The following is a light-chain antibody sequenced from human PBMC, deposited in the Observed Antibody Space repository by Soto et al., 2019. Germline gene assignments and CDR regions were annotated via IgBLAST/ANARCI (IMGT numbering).Light chain of an antibody. CDR3: QQYYTTPRT. J-gene: IGKJ1*01. CDR2: WAS. V-gene: IGKV4-1*01. Sequence: DIVMTPSPDSLAVSLGERATINCKASQSVLYNSNNKNYLAWYQQKPGQPPKLLIYWASTRESGVPDRFSGSGSVTDFTLTISSLQAEDLAIYYCQQYYTTPRTFGQGTKVEIK. CDR1: QSVLYNSNNKNY.